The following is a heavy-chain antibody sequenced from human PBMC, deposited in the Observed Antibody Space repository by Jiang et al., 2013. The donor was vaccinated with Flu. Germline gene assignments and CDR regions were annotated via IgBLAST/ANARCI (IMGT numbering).Heavy chain of an antibody. D-gene: IGHD6-13*01. V-gene: IGHV3-23*01. CDR2: IGDSGSRT. Sequence: SAIGDSGSRTYYADSVKGRFTISRDNSKNTVYLQMNSLRAEDAAVYHCAKDRATDSWRFFDLWGRGTLVTVSS. CDR3: AKDRATDSWRFFDL. J-gene: IGHJ2*01.